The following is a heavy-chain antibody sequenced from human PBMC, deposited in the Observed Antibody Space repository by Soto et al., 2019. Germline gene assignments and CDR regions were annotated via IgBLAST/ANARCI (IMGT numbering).Heavy chain of an antibody. V-gene: IGHV4-31*03. CDR1: GGSISSGGYY. CDR3: ARAAGGYCSGGSCYPDLFDY. Sequence: SETLSLTCTVSGGSISSGGYYWSWIRQHPGKCLEWIGYIYYSGSTYYNPSLKSRVTISVDTSKNQFSLKLSSVTAADTAVYYCARAAGGYCSGGSCYPDLFDYWGQGTLVTVYS. CDR2: IYYSGST. D-gene: IGHD2-15*01. J-gene: IGHJ4*02.